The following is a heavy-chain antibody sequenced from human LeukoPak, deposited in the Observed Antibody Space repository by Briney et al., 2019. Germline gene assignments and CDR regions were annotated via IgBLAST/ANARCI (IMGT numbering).Heavy chain of an antibody. V-gene: IGHV3-74*01. CDR2: INGDGTWT. Sequence: PGGSLRLSCVASGFSFSNHWMHWVRQAPGKGLVWVSRINGDGTWTNYADSVKGRFTISRDNSRNTLYLQMNSLSAEDTAVYFCARELLTGTGRQSDASDIWGQGTTVTVSS. CDR1: GFSFSNHW. CDR3: ARELLTGTGRQSDASDI. J-gene: IGHJ3*02. D-gene: IGHD3-9*01.